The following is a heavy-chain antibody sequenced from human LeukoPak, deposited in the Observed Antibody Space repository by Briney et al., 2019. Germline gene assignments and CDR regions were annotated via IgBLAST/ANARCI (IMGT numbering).Heavy chain of an antibody. Sequence: SETLSLTCTVSGGSISSYYWSWIRQPPGKGLEWIGYIHYSGSTHYNPSLKSRVTISVDKSKNQFSLKLSSVTAADTAVYYCASSGYADWGQGTLVTVSS. CDR1: GGSISSYY. D-gene: IGHD5-12*01. CDR2: IHYSGST. CDR3: ASSGYAD. V-gene: IGHV4-59*12. J-gene: IGHJ4*02.